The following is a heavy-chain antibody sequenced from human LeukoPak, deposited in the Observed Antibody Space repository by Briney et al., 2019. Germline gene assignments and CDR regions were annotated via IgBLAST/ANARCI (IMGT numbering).Heavy chain of an antibody. V-gene: IGHV4-59*01. CDR1: GGSISSYY. CDR2: IYYSGST. D-gene: IGHD3-22*01. Sequence: SETLSLTCTVSGGSISSYYWSWIRQPPGKGLECIGYIYYSGSTNYNPSLKSRVTISVDTSKNQFSLKLSSVTTADTAVYYCARDVGYDSSGQPFQHWGQGTLVTVSS. CDR3: ARDVGYDSSGQPFQH. J-gene: IGHJ1*01.